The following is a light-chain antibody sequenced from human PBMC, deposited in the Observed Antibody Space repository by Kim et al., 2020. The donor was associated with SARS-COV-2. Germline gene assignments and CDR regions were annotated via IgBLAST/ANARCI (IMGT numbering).Light chain of an antibody. CDR2: GKN. V-gene: IGLV3-19*01. J-gene: IGLJ3*02. CDR3: NSRDISGNHWV. Sequence: SSELTQDPAVSVALGQTVRITCQGDSLRSYYASWYQQKPGQAPVLVIYGKNNRPSGIPDRFSGSSSGNTASLTITGAQAEDEAYYYCNSRDISGNHWVFG. CDR1: SLRSYY.